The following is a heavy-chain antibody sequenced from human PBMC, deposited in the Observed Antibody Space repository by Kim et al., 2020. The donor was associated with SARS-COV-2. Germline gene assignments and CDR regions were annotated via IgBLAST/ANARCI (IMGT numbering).Heavy chain of an antibody. J-gene: IGHJ6*02. V-gene: IGHV3-30*04. D-gene: IGHD6-13*01. CDR1: GFTFSSYA. Sequence: GGSLRLSCAASGFTFSSYAMHWVRQAPGKGLEWVAVISYDGSNKYYADSVKGRFTISRDNSKNTLYLQMNSLRAEDTAVYCCARDASYSSSWYYDYYYYGMDVWGQGTTVTVSS. CDR3: ARDASYSSSWYYDYYYYGMDV. CDR2: ISYDGSNK.